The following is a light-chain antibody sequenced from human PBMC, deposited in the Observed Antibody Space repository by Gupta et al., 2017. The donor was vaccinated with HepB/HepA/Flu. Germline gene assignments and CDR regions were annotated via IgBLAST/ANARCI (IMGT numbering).Light chain of an antibody. V-gene: IGKV3-15*01. CDR2: HAS. CDR3: QQYDNWPRT. J-gene: IGKJ1*01. Sequence: EIVMTQSPATLSVSPGERATLSCRASQSVRSNVVWYQQKPGQAPRLLIYHASTRATGIPARFSGSGSGTEFTLTISSLQSEDFAVYHCQQYDNWPRTFGQGTKVDIK. CDR1: QSVRSN.